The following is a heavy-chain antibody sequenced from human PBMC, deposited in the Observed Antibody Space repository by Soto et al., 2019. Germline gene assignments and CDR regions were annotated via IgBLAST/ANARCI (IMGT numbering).Heavy chain of an antibody. J-gene: IGHJ5*02. CDR1: GFAFRSYG. Sequence: QVKLVESGGRVVQPGTSLRLSCAASGFAFRSYGMHWVRQAPGKGLEWVAVIKSDGTEQSYADSVVGRFFISRDNRRNTIFLQMNNVRPEDTAVYYCVKPRSSLEWPPFDPWGQGTRVTVSS. CDR3: VKPRSSLEWPPFDP. D-gene: IGHD3-3*01. CDR2: IKSDGTEQ. V-gene: IGHV3-30*18.